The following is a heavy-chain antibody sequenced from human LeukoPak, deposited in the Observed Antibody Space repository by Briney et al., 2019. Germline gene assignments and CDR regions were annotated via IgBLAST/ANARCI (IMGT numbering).Heavy chain of an antibody. CDR3: AKASSGGTYYYYYYMDV. J-gene: IGHJ6*03. Sequence: GGSLRLSCAASGFTFSSYAMSWVRQAPGKGLEWVSAISGSDDSTYYADSVKGRFIISRDSSKNTLYLQMNSLRAEDTAAYYCAKASSGGTYYYYYYMDVWGKGTTVTISS. CDR2: ISGSDDST. V-gene: IGHV3-23*01. D-gene: IGHD3-10*01. CDR1: GFTFSSYA.